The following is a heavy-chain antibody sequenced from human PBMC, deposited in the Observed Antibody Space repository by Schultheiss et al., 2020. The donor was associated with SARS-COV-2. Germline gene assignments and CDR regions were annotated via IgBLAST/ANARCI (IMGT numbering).Heavy chain of an antibody. V-gene: IGHV3-33*01. J-gene: IGHJ4*02. Sequence: GESLKISCAASGFTFSSYGMHWVRQAPGKGLEWVAVIWYDGSNKYYADSVKGRFSISRDISRNTLYLQMHSLRVEDTAMYYCARDVQGSADYWGQGTLVTVSS. CDR1: GFTFSSYG. CDR2: IWYDGSNK. D-gene: IGHD3-10*02. CDR3: ARDVQGSADY.